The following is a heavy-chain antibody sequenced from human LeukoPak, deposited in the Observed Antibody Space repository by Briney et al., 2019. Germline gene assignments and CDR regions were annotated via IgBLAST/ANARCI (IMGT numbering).Heavy chain of an antibody. CDR1: GGSIRSIDSY. V-gene: IGHV4-39*07. CDR2: IYHSGST. CDR3: ARDKDNWNANGMDV. Sequence: RTSETLSLTCTVSGGSIRSIDSYWGWIRQPPGKGLEWIGYIYHSGSTYYNPSLKSRVTISVGTSKNQFSLKLSSVTAADTAVYYCARDKDNWNANGMDVWGQGTTVTVSS. D-gene: IGHD1-20*01. J-gene: IGHJ6*02.